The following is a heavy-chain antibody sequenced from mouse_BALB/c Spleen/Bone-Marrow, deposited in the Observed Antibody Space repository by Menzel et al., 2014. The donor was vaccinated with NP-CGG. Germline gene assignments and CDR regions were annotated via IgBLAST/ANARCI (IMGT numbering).Heavy chain of an antibody. Sequence: EVKLVESGPSLVKPSQTLSLTCSVTGDSITTDYWNWIRKFPGDKLEYLGYISYSGITYYNPSLKSRISITRDTSKNQYYLQLNSVTTEDTATYYCARTYYYGSSPFKDWGQGTLVTVSA. CDR1: GDSITTDY. J-gene: IGHJ3*01. CDR2: ISYSGIT. D-gene: IGHD1-1*01. CDR3: ARTYYYGSSPFKD. V-gene: IGHV3-8*02.